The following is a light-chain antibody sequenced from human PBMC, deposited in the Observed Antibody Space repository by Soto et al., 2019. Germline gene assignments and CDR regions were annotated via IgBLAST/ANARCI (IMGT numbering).Light chain of an antibody. CDR1: QSVSSSF. V-gene: IGKV3-20*01. CDR3: QQYGSSPPIT. Sequence: IVLTQSPGTLSLSPGERATVSCRASQSVSSSFVAWFQQKPGQAPRLLIHDTSSRAIGIPDRFSGSGSGTDFTLTISRLEPEDFAVYYCQQYGSSPPITVGQGTRLEIK. CDR2: DTS. J-gene: IGKJ5*01.